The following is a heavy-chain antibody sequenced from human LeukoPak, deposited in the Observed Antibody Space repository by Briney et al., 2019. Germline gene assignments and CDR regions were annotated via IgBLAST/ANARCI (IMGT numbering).Heavy chain of an antibody. Sequence: GGSLRLSCAASVFTFSSYAMSWVRQAPGKGLEWVAVISYDGSNKYYADSVKGRFTISRDNSKNTLYLQMNSLRAENTAVYYCAKTYCSGGSCYYYYGMDVWGQGTTVTVSS. J-gene: IGHJ6*02. V-gene: IGHV3-30*18. D-gene: IGHD2-15*01. CDR2: ISYDGSNK. CDR1: VFTFSSYA. CDR3: AKTYCSGGSCYYYYGMDV.